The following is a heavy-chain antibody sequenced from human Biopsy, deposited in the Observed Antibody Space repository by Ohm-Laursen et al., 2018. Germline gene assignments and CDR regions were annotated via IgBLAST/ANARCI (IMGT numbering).Heavy chain of an antibody. Sequence: SGTLSLTCTVSGGSIKSYYWNWIRQSPGKGLERIGFIYYTGHTNYNPSLKSRATVSVDTSKNQFSQKVISVTAADTAVYYCARLTGDPSYWGQGILVTVSS. CDR2: IYYTGHT. CDR3: ARLTGDPSY. V-gene: IGHV4-59*01. D-gene: IGHD7-27*01. J-gene: IGHJ4*02. CDR1: GGSIKSYY.